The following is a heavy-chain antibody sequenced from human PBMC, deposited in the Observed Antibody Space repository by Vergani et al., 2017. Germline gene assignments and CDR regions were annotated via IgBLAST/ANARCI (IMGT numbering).Heavy chain of an antibody. CDR2: IHPADSDT. V-gene: IGHV5-51*01. J-gene: IGHJ4*02. D-gene: IGHD3-22*01. CDR3: ARLYGRDSSGSKYFDY. Sequence: EVQLVQSGAEVKKPGESLKISCQLSGYSFTNYWIGWVRQMPGKGLEWMGIIHPADSDTRYSPSFQGQVTISVDTSISTAYLQRSSLRASDSAMYYCARLYGRDSSGSKYFDYWGQGTLVTVSS. CDR1: GYSFTNYW.